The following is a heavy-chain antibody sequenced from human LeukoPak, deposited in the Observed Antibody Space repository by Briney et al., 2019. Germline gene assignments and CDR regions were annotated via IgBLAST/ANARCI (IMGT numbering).Heavy chain of an antibody. D-gene: IGHD2-15*01. CDR1: GGSISSYY. J-gene: IGHJ2*01. CDR3: ARRIGSWVVAAGYFDL. CDR2: IYYSGST. Sequence: PSETLSLTCTVSGGSISSYYWSWIRQPPGKGLDWIGYIYYSGSTNYNPSLKSRVTISVDTSKNQFSLKLSSVTAADTAVYYCARRIGSWVVAAGYFDLWGRGTLVTVSS. V-gene: IGHV4-59*08.